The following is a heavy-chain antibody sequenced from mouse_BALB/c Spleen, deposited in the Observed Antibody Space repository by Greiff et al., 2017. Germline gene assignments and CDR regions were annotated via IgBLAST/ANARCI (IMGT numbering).Heavy chain of an antibody. Sequence: EVQGVESGGDLVKPGGSLKLSCAASGFTFSSYGMSWVRQTPDKRLEWVATISSGGSYTYYPDSVKGRFTISRDIAKNTLYLQMSSLKSEDTAMYYCARHATGDYWGQGTTLTVSS. V-gene: IGHV5-6*01. CDR1: GFTFSSYG. D-gene: IGHD4-1*01. CDR3: ARHATGDY. CDR2: ISSGGSYT. J-gene: IGHJ2*01.